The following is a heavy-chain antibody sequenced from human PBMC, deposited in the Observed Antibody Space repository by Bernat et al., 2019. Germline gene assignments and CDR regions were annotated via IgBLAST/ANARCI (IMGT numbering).Heavy chain of an antibody. J-gene: IGHJ4*02. D-gene: IGHD3-16*02. V-gene: IGHV1-18*01. CDR3: ARDAYDYIWGSYRRIHFDY. CDR1: GYTFTSYG. Sequence: QVQLVQSGAEVKKPGASVKVSCKASGYTFTSYGISWVRQAPGQGLEWMGWISAYNGNTNYAQKLQGRVTMTTDTSTSTAYMELRSLRSDDTAVYYCARDAYDYIWGSYRRIHFDYWGQGTLVTVSS. CDR2: ISAYNGNT.